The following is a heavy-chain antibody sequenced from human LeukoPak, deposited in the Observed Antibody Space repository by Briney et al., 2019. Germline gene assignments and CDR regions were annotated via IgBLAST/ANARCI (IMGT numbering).Heavy chain of an antibody. CDR3: ARAAASHY. V-gene: IGHV7-4-1*02. J-gene: IGHJ4*02. D-gene: IGHD6-13*01. Sequence: GASVRVSCKASGYTFTSYSMNWVRQAPGQGLEWMGWINTNTGNPTYAQGLTGRFVFSLDTFVSTAYLQISSLKAEDSVVYHCARAAASHYWGQGTLDTLPS. CDR2: INTNTGNP. CDR1: GYTFTSYS.